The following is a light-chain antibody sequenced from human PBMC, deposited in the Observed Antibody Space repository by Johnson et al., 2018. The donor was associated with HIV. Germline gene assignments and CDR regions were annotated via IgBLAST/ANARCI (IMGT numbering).Light chain of an antibody. V-gene: IGLV1-51*01. J-gene: IGLJ1*01. Sequence: QSVLTQPPSVSAAPGQKVTISCSGSSSNIGRNYVSWYQQLPGTAPKLLIFDNNKRPSGIPDRFSASKSGTSATLGITGLQTGDEADYYCGTWDSSLSAHVFGTGTKVTVL. CDR3: GTWDSSLSAHV. CDR1: SSNIGRNY. CDR2: DNN.